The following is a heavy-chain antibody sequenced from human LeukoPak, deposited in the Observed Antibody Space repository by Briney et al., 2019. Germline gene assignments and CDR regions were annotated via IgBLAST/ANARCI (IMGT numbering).Heavy chain of an antibody. D-gene: IGHD1-1*01. CDR1: GFTSSNDA. J-gene: IGHJ4*02. CDR2: ISNTAVYI. CDR3: ARNLGTHPGSH. V-gene: IGHV3-23*01. Sequence: GGSLRLSCAASGFTSSNDAMNWVRQAPGKGLEWVAGISNTAVYIYYADSVKGRFTISRDNSKNAPYLQMSRLRAEDTATYYCARNLGTHPGSHWGQGTPVTVSS.